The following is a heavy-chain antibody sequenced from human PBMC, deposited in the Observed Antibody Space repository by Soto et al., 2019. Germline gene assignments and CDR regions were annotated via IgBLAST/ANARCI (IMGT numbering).Heavy chain of an antibody. CDR2: IYYSGST. Sequence: QVQLQESGPGLVKPSQTLSLTCTVSGGSISSGGYYWSWLRQHPGKGLEWIGYIYYSGSTYYNSSLKSRVTISVDTSKNQFSLKLSSVTAADTAVYYCARVWDSSGPNFDYWGQGTLVTVSS. CDR1: GGSISSGGYY. J-gene: IGHJ4*02. V-gene: IGHV4-31*03. CDR3: ARVWDSSGPNFDY. D-gene: IGHD3-22*01.